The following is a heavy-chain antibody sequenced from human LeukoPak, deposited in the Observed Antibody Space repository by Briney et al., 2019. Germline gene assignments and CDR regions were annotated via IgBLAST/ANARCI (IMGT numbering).Heavy chain of an antibody. D-gene: IGHD6-6*01. V-gene: IGHV3-23*01. J-gene: IGHJ4*02. CDR2: ITGGGDDT. Sequence: GGSLRLSCTASGFTFSTYAMSWVRQAPGKGLEWFSAITGGGDDTYYAGSVKGRFTISRDNSKNTLYLQMNSLRVEDTAVYYCAKGSSSSRPYYFDYWGQGALVTVSS. CDR1: GFTFSTYA. CDR3: AKGSSSSRPYYFDY.